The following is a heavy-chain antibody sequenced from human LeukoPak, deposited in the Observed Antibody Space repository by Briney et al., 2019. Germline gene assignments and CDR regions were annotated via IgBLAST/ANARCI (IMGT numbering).Heavy chain of an antibody. CDR1: GFTFSSYA. CDR2: ISSNGGST. Sequence: PGGSLRLSCAASGFTFSSYAMHWVRQAPGKRLDYASAISSNGGSTYYANSVKGRFTISRDNSKNTLYLQMGSLRAEDMAVYYCARDQAAGTFEAFDPWGQGTLVTVSS. V-gene: IGHV3-64*01. D-gene: IGHD6-13*01. CDR3: ARDQAAGTFEAFDP. J-gene: IGHJ5*02.